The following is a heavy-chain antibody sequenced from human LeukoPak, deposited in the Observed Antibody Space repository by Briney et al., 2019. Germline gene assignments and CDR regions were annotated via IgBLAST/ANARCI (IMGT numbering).Heavy chain of an antibody. Sequence: PGGSLRLSCAASGFTVSSYYMSWVRQAPGKGLEWVSIIYSGGSTYYADSVKGRFTISRDNSQNTVYLQMNSLRSEDTAVYYCARAEVIAIFDYWGQGTLVTVSS. V-gene: IGHV3-66*02. CDR1: GFTVSSYY. J-gene: IGHJ4*02. CDR3: ARAEVIAIFDY. D-gene: IGHD2-21*01. CDR2: IYSGGST.